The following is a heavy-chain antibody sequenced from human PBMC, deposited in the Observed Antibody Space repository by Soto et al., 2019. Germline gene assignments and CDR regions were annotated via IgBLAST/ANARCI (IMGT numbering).Heavy chain of an antibody. V-gene: IGHV4-30-2*01. Sequence: SETLSLTCAVSGGSISSGGYSWSCIRQPPGKGLEWIGYIYHSGSTYYNPSLKSRVTISVDRSKNQFSLKLSSVTAADTAVYYCARGRNYYYGMDVWGQGTPVTVSS. J-gene: IGHJ6*02. CDR3: ARGRNYYYGMDV. CDR1: GGSISSGGYS. CDR2: IYHSGST.